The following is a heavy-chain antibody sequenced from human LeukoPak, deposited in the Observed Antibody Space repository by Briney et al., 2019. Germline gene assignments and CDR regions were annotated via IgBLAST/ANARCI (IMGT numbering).Heavy chain of an antibody. J-gene: IGHJ4*02. CDR1: GFTFKNYV. D-gene: IGHD3-10*01. Sequence: GGSLRLSCAASGFTFKNYVIHWVRQAPGKGLEWVAVVSYDGSIKYYADSVKGRFTISRDNSKNTLYLQMSSLRAEDTAVYYCAREGCYGSGTPSFYFDFWGQGTLVTVSS. CDR3: AREGCYGSGTPSFYFDF. V-gene: IGHV3-30*03. CDR2: VSYDGSIK.